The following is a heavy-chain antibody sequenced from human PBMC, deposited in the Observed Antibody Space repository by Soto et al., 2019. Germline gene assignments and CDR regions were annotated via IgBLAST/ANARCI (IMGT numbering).Heavy chain of an antibody. CDR3: AKEGSGWYSRGSFDL. J-gene: IGHJ3*01. D-gene: IGHD6-19*01. V-gene: IGHV3-23*01. Sequence: PGGSLRLSCAASEFTFSHYDMSWVRQAPGKGLEWVSSISGSGDRTYYADSVKGRFTIYRDNFKNTLYLQMSSLRAEDTAVYHCAKEGSGWYSRGSFDLWGQGXMVTV. CDR1: EFTFSHYD. CDR2: ISGSGDRT.